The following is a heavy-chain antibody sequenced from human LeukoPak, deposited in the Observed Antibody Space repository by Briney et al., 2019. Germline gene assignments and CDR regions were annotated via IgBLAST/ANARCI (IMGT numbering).Heavy chain of an antibody. CDR2: IYSGGST. D-gene: IGHD6-19*01. Sequence: GGSLRLSCAASGFTVSSNYMSWVRQAPGKGLEEVSVIYSGGSTYYADSVKGRFTISRDNAKNSLYLQMNSLRAEDTAVYYCAKDSSGWYGPIWGQGTMVTVSS. CDR3: AKDSSGWYGPI. V-gene: IGHV3-53*01. J-gene: IGHJ3*02. CDR1: GFTVSSNY.